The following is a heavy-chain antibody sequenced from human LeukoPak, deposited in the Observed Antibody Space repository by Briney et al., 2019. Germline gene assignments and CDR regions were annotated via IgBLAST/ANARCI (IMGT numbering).Heavy chain of an antibody. D-gene: IGHD3-9*01. V-gene: IGHV3-48*03. CDR2: ISSSGSTI. Sequence: PGGSLRLSCAASGFTFSSYEMNWVRQAPGKGLEWVSYISSSGSTIYYADSVKGRFTISRDDAKSSLYLQMNSLRAEDTALYYCARMSTGYYDDYWGQGTLVAVSS. J-gene: IGHJ4*02. CDR1: GFTFSSYE. CDR3: ARMSTGYYDDY.